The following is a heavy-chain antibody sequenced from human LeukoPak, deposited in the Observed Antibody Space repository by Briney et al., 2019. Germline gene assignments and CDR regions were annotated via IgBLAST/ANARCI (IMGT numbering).Heavy chain of an antibody. J-gene: IGHJ5*02. CDR1: EFTFSSYW. CDR2: IKQDGSEK. Sequence: PGGSLRLSCAASEFTFSSYWMSWVRQAPGKGLEWVANIKQDGSEKYYVDSVKGRFTISRDNAKNSLYLQMNSLRAEDTAVYYCARGDDYGSNTRLPKFNWFDPWGQGSLVTVSS. V-gene: IGHV3-7*01. CDR3: ARGDDYGSNTRLPKFNWFDP. D-gene: IGHD4-17*01.